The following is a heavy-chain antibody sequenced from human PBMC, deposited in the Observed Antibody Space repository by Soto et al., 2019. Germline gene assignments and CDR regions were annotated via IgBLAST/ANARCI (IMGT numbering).Heavy chain of an antibody. Sequence: QVQLVESGGVVVQPGRSLRLSCAASGVTFSSYGMHWVRQAPGKGLEWVALIWYDGSIEYYADSLKGRFTISRDNSKNTLYLPMNSLRDEDTAVYYCAREGLGAFDIWGQGKMVTVSS. CDR1: GVTFSSYG. CDR2: IWYDGSIE. J-gene: IGHJ3*02. CDR3: AREGLGAFDI. V-gene: IGHV3-33*01.